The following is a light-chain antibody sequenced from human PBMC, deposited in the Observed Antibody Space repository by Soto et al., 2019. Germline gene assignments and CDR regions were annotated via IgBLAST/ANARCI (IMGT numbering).Light chain of an antibody. Sequence: DIQMTQSPSSLSASVGDKVTIPCRASQSISTLLNWYQQKPGKAPKLRIYAASTLQSGVPSRFSGSGSGTDLTLTISSLQPEDFATYYCPQSYSTPTFGQGTKVEMK. J-gene: IGKJ1*01. CDR1: QSISTL. CDR2: AAS. CDR3: PQSYSTPT. V-gene: IGKV1-39*01.